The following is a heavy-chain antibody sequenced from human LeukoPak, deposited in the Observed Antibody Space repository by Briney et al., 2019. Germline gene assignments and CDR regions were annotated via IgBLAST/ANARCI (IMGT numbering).Heavy chain of an antibody. CDR1: GFNFSRIT. Sequence: GESLRLSCAASGFNFSRITMNWVRQAPGKELEWISYISSRTGTIYYADSVKGRFTVSRDDAKNSLYLQMNSLRAEDTAVYYCARARMLGGGENFDYWGQGTLVTVSS. CDR2: ISSRTGTI. CDR3: ARARMLGGGENFDY. D-gene: IGHD1-26*01. V-gene: IGHV3-48*04. J-gene: IGHJ4*02.